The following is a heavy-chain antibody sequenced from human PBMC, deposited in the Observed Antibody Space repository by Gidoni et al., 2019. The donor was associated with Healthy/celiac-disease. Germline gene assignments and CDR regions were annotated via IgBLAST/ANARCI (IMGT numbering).Heavy chain of an antibody. CDR2: ISGSGGST. J-gene: IGHJ4*02. CDR1: GFPFSSYA. V-gene: IGHV3-23*01. D-gene: IGHD6-13*01. CDR3: AKDSDSSSWYTQFDY. Sequence: EVQLLESGGGLVQPGGSLRLSCAASGFPFSSYAMSWVRQAPGKGLEWVSAISGSGGSTYYADSVKGRFTISRDNSKNTLYLQMNSLRAEDTAVYYCAKDSDSSSWYTQFDYWGQGTLVTVSS.